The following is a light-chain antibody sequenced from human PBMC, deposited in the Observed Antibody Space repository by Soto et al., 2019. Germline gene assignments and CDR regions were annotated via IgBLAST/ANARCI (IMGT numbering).Light chain of an antibody. Sequence: DLQMTQSPSSLSASVGDRVTITCRASQGISNYLAWYQQKPGKVPKPLIYAASTLQSGVPSRFRGSGSGTDFALTITSLQPEDVATYYCQRYNSVPWTFGQGTKVEI. CDR2: AAS. J-gene: IGKJ1*01. CDR3: QRYNSVPWT. V-gene: IGKV1-27*01. CDR1: QGISNY.